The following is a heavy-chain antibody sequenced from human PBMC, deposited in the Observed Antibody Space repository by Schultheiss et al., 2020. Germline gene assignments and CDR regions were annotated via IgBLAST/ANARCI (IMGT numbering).Heavy chain of an antibody. CDR3: ARDRAGSGSGYLDY. CDR1: GFTFSSYT. J-gene: IGHJ4*02. D-gene: IGHD6-19*01. CDR2: IGSSDSYI. Sequence: GGSLRLSCAASGFTFSSYTMNWVRQAPGKGLEWVSFIGSSDSYIYYADSVKGRFTISRDNAKSSLYLQMNSLRAEDTAVYYCARDRAGSGSGYLDYWGQGTLVNVSS. V-gene: IGHV3-21*01.